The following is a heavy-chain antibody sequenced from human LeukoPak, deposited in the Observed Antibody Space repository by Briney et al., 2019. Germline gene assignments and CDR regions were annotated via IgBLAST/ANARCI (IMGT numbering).Heavy chain of an antibody. Sequence: ASVKVSCEASGYTFNSYAINWVRQAPGQGLEWMGWINTNTGNPTYAQGFTGRFVFPLDTSVSTAYLQISSLKAEDTAVYYCAREAVRAHFNWFDPWGQGTLVTVSS. CDR2: INTNTGNP. D-gene: IGHD6-19*01. J-gene: IGHJ5*02. CDR3: AREAVRAHFNWFDP. CDR1: GYTFNSYA. V-gene: IGHV7-4-1*02.